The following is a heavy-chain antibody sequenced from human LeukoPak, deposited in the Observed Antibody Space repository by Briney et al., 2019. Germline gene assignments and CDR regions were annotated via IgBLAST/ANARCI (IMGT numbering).Heavy chain of an antibody. J-gene: IGHJ3*02. CDR3: ARQCSSTSCYGGAFDM. V-gene: IGHV1-69*04. D-gene: IGHD2-2*01. Sequence: ASVKVSCKASGGTFSSYAISWVRQAPGQGLEWMGRIIPILGITNYAQKLQGRVTITADKSTSTAYMELSSLRSDDTAVYYCARQCSSTSCYGGAFDMWGPGTIVIVSS. CDR1: GGTFSSYA. CDR2: IIPILGIT.